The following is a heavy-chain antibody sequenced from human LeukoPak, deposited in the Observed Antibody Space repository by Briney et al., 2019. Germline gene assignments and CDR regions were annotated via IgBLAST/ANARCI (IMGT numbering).Heavy chain of an antibody. CDR3: ATGGSSGWYHFEY. Sequence: SGGSLRLSCAASGFTFTSYWMHWVRQAPGKGLVCVSLINSDGSTTKYADSVKGRFTMSRDNAKNTMYLEMNSLRGEDTAVYYCATGGSSGWYHFEYWGQGNLVTVSS. J-gene: IGHJ4*02. D-gene: IGHD6-19*01. CDR1: GFTFTSYW. V-gene: IGHV3-74*03. CDR2: INSDGSTT.